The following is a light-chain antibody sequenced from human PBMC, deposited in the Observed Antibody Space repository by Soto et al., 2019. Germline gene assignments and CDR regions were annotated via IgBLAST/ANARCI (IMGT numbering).Light chain of an antibody. CDR2: ENN. CDR3: QSYDSSLSGYV. CDR1: SSNIGAGYE. V-gene: IGLV1-40*01. Sequence: QSVLTQPPSVSEAPGQRVTISCTGSSSNIGAGYEAHWYQQVPGTAPKLLIYENNNRPSGVPDRFSGSKSVTSASLAITGIQAEDEAEYYCQSYDSSLSGYVFGTGTKLTVL. J-gene: IGLJ1*01.